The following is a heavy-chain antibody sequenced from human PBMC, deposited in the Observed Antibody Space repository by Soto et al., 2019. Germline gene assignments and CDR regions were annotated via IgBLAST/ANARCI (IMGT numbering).Heavy chain of an antibody. CDR1: GGSISSSSYY. D-gene: IGHD2-21*02. CDR2: IYYSGST. Sequence: QLQLQESGPGLVKPSETLSLTCTVSGGSISSSSYYWGWIRQPPGKGLEWIGSIYYSGSTYYNPSLKSRVTISVDTSKNQFSLKLSSVTAADTAVYYCASLDYHSFYYYMDVWGKGTTVTVSS. V-gene: IGHV4-39*01. J-gene: IGHJ6*03. CDR3: ASLDYHSFYYYMDV.